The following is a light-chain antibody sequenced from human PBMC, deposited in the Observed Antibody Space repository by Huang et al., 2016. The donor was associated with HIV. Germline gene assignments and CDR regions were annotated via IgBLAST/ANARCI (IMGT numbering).Light chain of an antibody. J-gene: IGKJ3*01. CDR3: QQYDSTPTT. CDR1: QSVSTN. V-gene: IGKV3-15*01. CDR2: GAS. Sequence: EIIMTQSPATLSVSPGERATLSCRASQSVSTNSAWYQQKPGQAPRLPIFGASNRATGIPARFSGSGSGTEFTLTISSLQSEDFAVYYCQQYDSTPTTFGPGTKVDIK.